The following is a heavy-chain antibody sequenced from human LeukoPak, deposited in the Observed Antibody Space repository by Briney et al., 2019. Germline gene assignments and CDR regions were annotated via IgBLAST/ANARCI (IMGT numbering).Heavy chain of an antibody. V-gene: IGHV3-23*01. Sequence: PGGSLRLSCEASGFAFSFSAMTWVRQAPGTGLEWVSTINANAINTYYAASVKGRFTISRDNSKSTLYLQMNSLRAEDTAVYYCAIHDYHSNSDAFHVWGQGTMVTVSS. CDR1: GFAFSFSA. D-gene: IGHD4-23*01. CDR2: INANAINT. J-gene: IGHJ3*01. CDR3: AIHDYHSNSDAFHV.